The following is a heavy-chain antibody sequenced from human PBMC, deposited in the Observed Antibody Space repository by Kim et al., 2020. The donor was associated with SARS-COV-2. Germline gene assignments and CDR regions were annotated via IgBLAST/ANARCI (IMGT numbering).Heavy chain of an antibody. V-gene: IGHV4-34*01. J-gene: IGHJ5*02. Sequence: SETLSLTCPVYGGSFSGYYWSWIRQPPGKGLEWIGEINHSGSTNYNPSLKSRVTISVDTSKNQFSLKLSSVTAADTAVYYCARHNPFRIAVVGYNWFDPWGQGTLVTVSS. D-gene: IGHD6-19*01. CDR1: GGSFSGYY. CDR2: INHSGST. CDR3: ARHNPFRIAVVGYNWFDP.